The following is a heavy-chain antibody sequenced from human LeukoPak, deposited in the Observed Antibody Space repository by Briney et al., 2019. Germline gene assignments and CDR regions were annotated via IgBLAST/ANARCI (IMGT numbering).Heavy chain of an antibody. V-gene: IGHV1-69*06. J-gene: IGHJ4*02. CDR1: GGTFSSYA. D-gene: IGHD5-12*01. Sequence: GASVKVSCKASGGTFSSYAISWVRQAPGQGLEWMGGIIPIFGTANYAQKFQGRVTITADKSTRTAYMELSSLRSEDTAVYYCARESGYSGYDSFDYWGQGTLVTVSS. CDR2: IIPIFGTA. CDR3: ARESGYSGYDSFDY.